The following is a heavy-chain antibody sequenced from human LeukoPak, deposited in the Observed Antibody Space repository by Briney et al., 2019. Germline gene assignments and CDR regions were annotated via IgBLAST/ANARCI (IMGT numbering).Heavy chain of an antibody. J-gene: IGHJ3*02. CDR3: ARGYYDNSGNSNAFDI. CDR1: GASISSSY. V-gene: IGHV4-59*01. CDR2: IYYSGKT. D-gene: IGHD3-22*01. Sequence: SETLSLTCTVSGASISSSYWSWVRQPPGKPLEWIGYIYYSGKTNYNPSLKSRVTMSADTSKNQFSLKLTSVTAADTAVYYCARGYYDNSGNSNAFDIWGQGTMVTVSS.